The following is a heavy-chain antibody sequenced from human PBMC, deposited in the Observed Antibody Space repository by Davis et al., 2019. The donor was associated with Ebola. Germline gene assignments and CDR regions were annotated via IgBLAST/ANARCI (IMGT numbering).Heavy chain of an antibody. CDR3: ARGMGELALN. V-gene: IGHV7-4-1*02. J-gene: IGHJ4*02. Sequence: ASVKVSCKASGYPFTDFAINWLRQAPGQRFEWLGWITTNTASPTYARGFSERFVFSLDTSVNTAFLQISNLRAEDTAIYYCARGMGELALNWGQGTLVTFSS. CDR1: GYPFTDFA. D-gene: IGHD3-16*01. CDR2: ITTNTASP.